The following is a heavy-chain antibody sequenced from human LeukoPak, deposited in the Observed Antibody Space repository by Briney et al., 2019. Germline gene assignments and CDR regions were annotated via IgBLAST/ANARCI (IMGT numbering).Heavy chain of an antibody. Sequence: PGGSLRLSCAASGFTFTTYWMHWVRRAPGKGLVWVSHINSDGSITSYADSVKGRSTISRDNAKNTLYLQMNSLRAEDTAVYYCARDAVDTANAVWGQGTTVTVSS. D-gene: IGHD5-18*01. CDR1: GFTFTTYW. V-gene: IGHV3-74*01. CDR3: ARDAVDTANAV. J-gene: IGHJ6*02. CDR2: INSDGSIT.